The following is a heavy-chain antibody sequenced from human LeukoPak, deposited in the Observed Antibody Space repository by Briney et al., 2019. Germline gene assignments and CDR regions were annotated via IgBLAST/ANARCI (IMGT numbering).Heavy chain of an antibody. CDR1: GLTFSDYY. CDR3: ARGYCSGGSCYVYYYYGMDV. Sequence: PGGSLRLSCAVSGLTFSDYYMSWVRQAPGKGLEWVSVIYSGGSTYYADSVKGRFTISRDNSKNTLYLQMNSLRVEDTAVYYCARGYCSGGSCYVYYYYGMDVWGQGTTVTVSS. D-gene: IGHD2-15*01. CDR2: IYSGGST. J-gene: IGHJ6*02. V-gene: IGHV3-66*01.